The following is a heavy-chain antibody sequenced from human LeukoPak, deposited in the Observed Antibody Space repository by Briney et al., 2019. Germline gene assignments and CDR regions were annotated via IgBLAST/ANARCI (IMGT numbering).Heavy chain of an antibody. CDR1: GFTFSSYR. CDR3: ARDLSGYDSSLAY. CDR2: ISSSSSYI. Sequence: GGSLRLSCAVSGFTFSSYRMNWVRQAPGKGLEWVSSISSSSSYIYYADPVKGRFTTSRDNAKNSLYLQMNSLRAEDTAVYYCARDLSGYDSSLAYWGQGTLVTVSS. V-gene: IGHV3-21*01. J-gene: IGHJ4*02. D-gene: IGHD5-12*01.